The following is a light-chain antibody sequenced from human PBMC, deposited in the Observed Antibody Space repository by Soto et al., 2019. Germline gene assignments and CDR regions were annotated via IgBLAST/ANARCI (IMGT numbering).Light chain of an antibody. Sequence: QSVLTQPASVSGSPGQPITISCTGSSSDVGGYNYVSWYQQHPGKAPKLMIYEVSNRPSGVSNRFSGSKSGNTASLTISGLQAEDEADYYCQSYDSTLSARYVFGTGTKLTVL. V-gene: IGLV2-14*01. J-gene: IGLJ1*01. CDR2: EVS. CDR3: QSYDSTLSARYV. CDR1: SSDVGGYNY.